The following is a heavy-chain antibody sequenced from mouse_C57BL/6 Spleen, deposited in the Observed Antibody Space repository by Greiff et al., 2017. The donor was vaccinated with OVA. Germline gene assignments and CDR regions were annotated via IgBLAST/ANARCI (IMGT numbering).Heavy chain of an antibody. V-gene: IGHV7-3*01. J-gene: IGHJ3*01. CDR3: ASSNPFAY. CDR2: IRNKANGYTT. Sequence: EVQLVESGGGLVQPGGSLSLSCAASGFTFTAYYMSWVRQPPGKALEWLGFIRNKANGYTTEYSASVQGRFTISRDNSQSILYLQMNALRAEDSDTYYCASSNPFAYWGQGTLVTVSA. CDR1: GFTFTAYY.